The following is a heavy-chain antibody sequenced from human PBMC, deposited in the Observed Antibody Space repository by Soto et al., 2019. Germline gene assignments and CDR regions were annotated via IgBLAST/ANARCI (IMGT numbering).Heavy chain of an antibody. V-gene: IGHV4-4*07. CDR3: ARDSGLLWFGESPWYYYYGMDV. D-gene: IGHD3-10*01. Sequence: QVQLQESGPGLVKPSETLSLTCTVSGGSISSYYWSWIRQPAGKGLEWIGRIYTSGSTNYNPSLKSRVTMSVDTSKNQFSLKLSSVTAADTAVYYCARDSGLLWFGESPWYYYYGMDVWGQGTTVTVSS. J-gene: IGHJ6*02. CDR2: IYTSGST. CDR1: GGSISSYY.